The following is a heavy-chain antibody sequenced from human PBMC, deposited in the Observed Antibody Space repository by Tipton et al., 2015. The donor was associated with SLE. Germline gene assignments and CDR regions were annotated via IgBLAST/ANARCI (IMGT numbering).Heavy chain of an antibody. J-gene: IGHJ3*02. CDR3: AREYQGRFYVNGAFDI. Sequence: SLRLSCAASGFTVSNNWMTWVRQAPGKGLEWVAHIKEDGSEEFYVDSVRGRFFISRDNGKNSLFLQMNSLNAEDTAVYYCAREYQGRFYVNGAFDIWGQGTMVTVSS. V-gene: IGHV3-7*01. D-gene: IGHD3-10*01. CDR1: GFTVSNNW. CDR2: IKEDGSEE.